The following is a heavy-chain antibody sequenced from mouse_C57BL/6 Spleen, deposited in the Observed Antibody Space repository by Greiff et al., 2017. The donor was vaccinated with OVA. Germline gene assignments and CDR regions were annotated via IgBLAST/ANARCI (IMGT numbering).Heavy chain of an antibody. Sequence: QVQLQQSGAELVKPGASVKMSCKASGYTFTTYPIEWMKQNHGKSLEWIGNFHPYNDDTKYNEKFKGKATLTVEKSSSTVYLELSRLTSDDSAVYYCARTSYDYDGDWYFDVWGTGTTVTVSS. V-gene: IGHV1-47*01. CDR1: GYTFTTYP. CDR3: ARTSYDYDGDWYFDV. CDR2: FHPYNDDT. D-gene: IGHD2-4*01. J-gene: IGHJ1*03.